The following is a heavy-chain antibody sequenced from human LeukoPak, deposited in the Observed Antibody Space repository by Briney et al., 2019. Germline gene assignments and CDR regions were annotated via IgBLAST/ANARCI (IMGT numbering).Heavy chain of an antibody. CDR1: GYTLTELS. CDR2: LDPEDGET. D-gene: IGHD1-26*01. V-gene: IGHV1-24*01. CDR3: AVVVGATTAFDY. Sequence: ASVKVSCKVSGYTLTELSMHWVRQAPGKGLEWMGGLDPEDGETIYAQKFQGRVTMTEDTSTDTAYMELSSLRSEDTAVYYCAVVVGATTAFDYWGQGTLVTVSS. J-gene: IGHJ4*02.